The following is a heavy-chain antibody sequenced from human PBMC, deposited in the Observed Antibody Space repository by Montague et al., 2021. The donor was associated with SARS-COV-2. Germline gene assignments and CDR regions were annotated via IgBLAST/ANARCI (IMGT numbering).Heavy chain of an antibody. CDR3: ARGSGWMGNAFDI. V-gene: IGHV4-59*01. J-gene: IGHJ3*02. CDR2: IYYSGST. CDR1: GGSISSYY. D-gene: IGHD6-19*01. Sequence: SETLSLTCTVSGGSISSYYWSWIRQPPGKGLEWIGYIYYSGSTYYNPSLKSRVTISVDTSRNQFSLKLSSVTAAGTAVYYCARGSGWMGNAFDIWGQGTMVTVSS.